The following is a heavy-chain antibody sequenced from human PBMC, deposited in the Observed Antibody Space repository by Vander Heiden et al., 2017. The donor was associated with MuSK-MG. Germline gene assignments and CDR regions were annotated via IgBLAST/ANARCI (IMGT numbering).Heavy chain of an antibody. CDR3: AKGSAGVGRVPTGAAAAGELGY. CDR2: ISGTGGDT. Sequence: EVQLLESGGGSVQPGGSLRLSWDAPGLRSTRYVTSWVRPAPGKGREWVSGISGTGGDTYYADSVKGRFSVSRDNSKSTLYLQMNSLRVEDTALYYCAKGSAGVGRVPTGAAAAGELGYWGHGTLVTVSS. CDR1: GLRSTRYV. D-gene: IGHD6-13*01. J-gene: IGHJ4*01. V-gene: IGHV3-23*01.